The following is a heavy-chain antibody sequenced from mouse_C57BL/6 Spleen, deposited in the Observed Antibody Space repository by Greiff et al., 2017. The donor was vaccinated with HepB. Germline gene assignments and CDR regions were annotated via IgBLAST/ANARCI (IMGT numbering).Heavy chain of an antibody. J-gene: IGHJ2*01. CDR2: ISDGGSYT. CDR3: AREDYDSSFDY. V-gene: IGHV5-4*01. Sequence: EVKLVESGGGLVKPGGSLKLSCAASGFTFSSYAMSWVRQTPEKRLEWVATISDGGSYTYYPDNVKGRFTISRDNAKNNLYLQMSHLKSEDTAMYYCAREDYDSSFDYWGQGTTLTVSS. CDR1: GFTFSSYA. D-gene: IGHD2-4*01.